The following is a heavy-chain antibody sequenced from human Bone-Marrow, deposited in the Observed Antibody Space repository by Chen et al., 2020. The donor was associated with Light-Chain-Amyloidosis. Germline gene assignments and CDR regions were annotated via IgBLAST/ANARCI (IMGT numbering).Heavy chain of an antibody. CDR3: ARGAERGYSGYESTNFDY. CDR2: FDPEDGET. J-gene: IGHJ4*02. D-gene: IGHD5-12*01. V-gene: IGHV1-24*01. Sequence: QVQLVQSGAEVKKPGASVKVSCKVSGYTLTELSMHWVRQAPGKGLEWMGGFDPEDGETIYAQKFQGRVTMTRDTSISTAYMELSRLRSDDTAVYYCARGAERGYSGYESTNFDYWGQGTLVTVSS. CDR1: GYTLTELS.